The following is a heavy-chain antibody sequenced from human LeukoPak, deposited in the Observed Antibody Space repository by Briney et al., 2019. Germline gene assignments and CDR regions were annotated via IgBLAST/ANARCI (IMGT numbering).Heavy chain of an antibody. V-gene: IGHV1-2*02. D-gene: IGHD6-19*01. CDR2: INPNSGYT. CDR3: ARGLHGYSTAWFDY. CDR1: GYTFTGYY. J-gene: IGHJ4*02. Sequence: ASVKVSCKASGYTFTGYYMHWVRQAPGQGLEWMGWINPNSGYTNYAQKFQGRVTMTSDTSISTAYMELSSLRSDDTAVYYCARGLHGYSTAWFDYWGQGTLVTVSS.